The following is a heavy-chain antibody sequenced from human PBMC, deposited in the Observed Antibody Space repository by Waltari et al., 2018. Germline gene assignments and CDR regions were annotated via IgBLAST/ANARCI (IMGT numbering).Heavy chain of an antibody. Sequence: QVQLVQSGAEVKKPGASVKVSCKASGYTCTAYYMPWVAQAPGQGLEWMGRINPNSGGTNYAQKLQGRVTMTRDTSISTAYMELSRLRSDDTAVYYCARERGGVMGREPPAYWGQGTLVTVSS. J-gene: IGHJ4*02. CDR1: GYTCTAYY. V-gene: IGHV1-2*06. CDR2: INPNSGGT. D-gene: IGHD3-16*01. CDR3: ARERGGVMGREPPAY.